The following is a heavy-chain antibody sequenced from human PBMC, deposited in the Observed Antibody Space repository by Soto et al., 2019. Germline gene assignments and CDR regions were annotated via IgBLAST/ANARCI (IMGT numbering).Heavy chain of an antibody. Sequence: SETLSLTCTVSGGSISSGSYYWGWIRQPPGKGLEWIGSIYYSGSTYYNLSLKSRVTISVDTSKNQFSLKLSSVTAADTAVYYCASREWFDPWGQGTPVT. D-gene: IGHD1-26*01. CDR3: ASREWFDP. CDR2: IYYSGST. V-gene: IGHV4-39*01. CDR1: GGSISSGSYY. J-gene: IGHJ5*02.